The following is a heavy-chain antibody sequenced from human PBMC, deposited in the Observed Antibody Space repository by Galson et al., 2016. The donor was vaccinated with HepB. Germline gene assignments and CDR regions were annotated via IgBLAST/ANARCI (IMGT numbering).Heavy chain of an antibody. CDR2: ISGSGGST. J-gene: IGHJ4*02. CDR3: AKERTDSRQIIINMMLVDIWNYLDH. CDR1: GFTFRSYV. D-gene: IGHD3-22*01. Sequence: SLRLSCAASGFTFRSYVMSWVRQAPGKALEWVSGISGSGGSTHYADSVKGRYNISRDNSKNTVYLQMNSLRVEDMAVYYCAKERTDSRQIIINMMLVDIWNYLDHWGQGTLVTVSS. V-gene: IGHV3-23*01.